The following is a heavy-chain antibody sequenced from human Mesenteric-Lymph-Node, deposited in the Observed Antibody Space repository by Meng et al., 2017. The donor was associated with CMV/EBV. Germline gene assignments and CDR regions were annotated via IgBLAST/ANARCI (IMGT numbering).Heavy chain of an antibody. CDR3: ARAPTLTPINDPFDI. V-gene: IGHV3-21*04. CDR1: GFNFSASN. J-gene: IGHJ3*02. CDR2: ITPGSTYI. D-gene: IGHD3-9*01. Sequence: GESLKISCAGSGFNFSASNMNWVRQAPGKGLEWVSSITPGSTYIYYADSVKGRFTISRDNAKNTLYLQMNSLRVEDTAVYYCARAPTLTPINDPFDIWGQGTMVTVSS.